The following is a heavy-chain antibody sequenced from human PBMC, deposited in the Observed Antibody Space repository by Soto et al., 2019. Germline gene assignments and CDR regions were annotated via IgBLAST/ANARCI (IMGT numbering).Heavy chain of an antibody. J-gene: IGHJ4*02. Sequence: SETLSLTCTVSGGSISSYYWSWIRQPPGKGLEWIGYIYYSGSTNYNPSLKSRVTRSVDTSKNQFSLKLSSVTAADTAVYYCARSDPGIAGSIDYWGQGTLVTVSS. D-gene: IGHD6-13*01. V-gene: IGHV4-59*08. CDR2: IYYSGST. CDR3: ARSDPGIAGSIDY. CDR1: GGSISSYY.